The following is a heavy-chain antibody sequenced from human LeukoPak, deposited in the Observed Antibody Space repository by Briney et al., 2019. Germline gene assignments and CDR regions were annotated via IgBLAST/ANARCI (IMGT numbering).Heavy chain of an antibody. CDR1: GYSISSGYY. J-gene: IGHJ4*02. V-gene: IGHV4-38-2*01. CDR3: ARQGYCSSTSCYKGGGSYFDY. CDR2: IYHSGST. D-gene: IGHD2-2*02. Sequence: SETLSLTCAVSGYSISSGYYWGWIRQPPGKGLEWIGSIYHSGSTYYNPSLKSRVTISVDTSKNQFSLKLSSVTAADTAVYYCARQGYCSSTSCYKGGGSYFDYWGLGTLVTVSS.